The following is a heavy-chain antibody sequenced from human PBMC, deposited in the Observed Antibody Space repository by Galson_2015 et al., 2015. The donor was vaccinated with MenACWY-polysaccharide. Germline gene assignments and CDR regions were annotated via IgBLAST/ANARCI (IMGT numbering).Heavy chain of an antibody. CDR1: GFTVSSNY. CDR2: IYSGGST. D-gene: IGHD3-10*01. J-gene: IGHJ4*02. CDR3: ARKFTYGLD. Sequence: SLRLSCAASGFTVSSNYMSWVRQAPRKGLEWVSVIYSGGSTDYADSVKGRFFISSDNSKNTLYLQMNRLRAEDTAVYYCARKFTYGLDWGQGTLVTVSS. V-gene: IGHV3-53*01.